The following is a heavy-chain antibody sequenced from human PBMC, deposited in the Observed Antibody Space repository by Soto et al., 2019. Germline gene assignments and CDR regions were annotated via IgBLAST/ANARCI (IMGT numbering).Heavy chain of an antibody. V-gene: IGHV3-7*03. CDR3: AGGSGWLIDY. D-gene: IGHD6-19*01. Sequence: EVQLVESGGGLVQPGGSLRLSCEASGFSFSSYWMNWVRQAPGKGLEWVAIIKKDGSVKYYVDSVKGRFTISRDNAKNSLYLQMNGPRAADTAVYYCAGGSGWLIDYWGRGTLVTVSS. J-gene: IGHJ4*02. CDR2: IKKDGSVK. CDR1: GFSFSSYW.